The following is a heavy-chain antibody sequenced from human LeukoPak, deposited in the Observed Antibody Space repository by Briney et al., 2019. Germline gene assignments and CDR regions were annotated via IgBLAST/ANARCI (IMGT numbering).Heavy chain of an antibody. J-gene: IGHJ5*02. CDR3: ARAVMMVRGVIIGGYWFDP. D-gene: IGHD3-10*01. V-gene: IGHV4-61*01. CDR2: IYYTGGT. CDR1: GGSVSSGSYY. Sequence: PSETLSLTCTVSGGSVSSGSYYWTWIRQPPGKGLEWIGYIYYTGGTNYNPSLKSRVTISVDTSRNQFSLKLNSVTAADTAVYYCARAVMMVRGVIIGGYWFDPWGQGTLVTVSS.